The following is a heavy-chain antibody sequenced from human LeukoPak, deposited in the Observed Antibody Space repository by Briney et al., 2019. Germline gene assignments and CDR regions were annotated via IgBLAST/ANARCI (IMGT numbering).Heavy chain of an antibody. CDR3: ARDQYDTWSRRGNFDS. Sequence: GGSLRLSCAASGFTFSSYSMNWVRQAPGKGLEWVSSISSSSSYIYYADSVKGRFTISRDNAKNSLYLQMNSLRAEDTAVYYCARDQYDTWSRRGNFDSWGQGTLVIVSS. D-gene: IGHD3-3*01. V-gene: IGHV3-21*01. J-gene: IGHJ4*02. CDR1: GFTFSSYS. CDR2: ISSSSSYI.